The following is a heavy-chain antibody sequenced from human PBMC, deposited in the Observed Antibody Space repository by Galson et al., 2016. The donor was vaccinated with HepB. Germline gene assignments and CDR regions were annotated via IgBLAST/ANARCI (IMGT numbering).Heavy chain of an antibody. CDR3: AKLLLVASDH. CDR1: GFRFSSYA. CDR2: ITAADSKT. Sequence: SLRLSCAASGFRFSSYAFSWIRQPPGKGLEWVSTITAADSKTYYADSVKGRFTISRDNSENTGYLEMNNLRAADTAVYYCAKLLLVASDHWGQGTVVTVSS. D-gene: IGHD3-3*02. J-gene: IGHJ4*02. V-gene: IGHV3-23*01.